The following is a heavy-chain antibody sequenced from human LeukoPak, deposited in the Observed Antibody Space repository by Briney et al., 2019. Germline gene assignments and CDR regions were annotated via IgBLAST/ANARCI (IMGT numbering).Heavy chain of an antibody. CDR2: ISYDGSNI. J-gene: IGHJ1*01. V-gene: IGHV3-30*03. D-gene: IGHD2-15*01. Sequence: PGRSLRLSCAASGFTFSSYGMHWVRQAPGKGLEWVAVISYDGSNIYYADSVKGRFTISRENSKNTLYLQMNSLRAEDTAVYYCARDSSDIRSLIAHWGQGTLVTVSS. CDR3: ARDSSDIRSLIAH. CDR1: GFTFSSYG.